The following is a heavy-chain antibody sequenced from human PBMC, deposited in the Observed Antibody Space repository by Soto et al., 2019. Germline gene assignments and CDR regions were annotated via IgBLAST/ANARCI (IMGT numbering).Heavy chain of an antibody. D-gene: IGHD6-6*01. Sequence: QVQLQQWGAGLLKPSETLSLTCAVYCGSFSSYYWSWIRQPPGKGLEWIGEINHSGSTNYNPSLXSXVXXSVATSKNQFSLKLSSVTAADTAVYYCARTSRFDCWGQGTLVTVSS. J-gene: IGHJ4*02. V-gene: IGHV4-34*01. CDR3: ARTSRFDC. CDR2: INHSGST. CDR1: CGSFSSYY.